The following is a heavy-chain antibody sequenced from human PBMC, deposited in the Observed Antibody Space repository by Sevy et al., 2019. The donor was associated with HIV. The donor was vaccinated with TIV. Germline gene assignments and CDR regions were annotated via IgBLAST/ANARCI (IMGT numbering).Heavy chain of an antibody. CDR3: ARDVAAGDF. Sequence: GGSLRLSCAASGFTFTRYWMTWVRQSPGKGLQWLGNINEDETEKYYRDSVRGRFTISRDNAKKSLHLQMNSLRVDDTGVYYCARDVAAGDFWGQGTLVTVSS. CDR1: GFTFTRYW. D-gene: IGHD2-21*01. J-gene: IGHJ4*02. V-gene: IGHV3-7*01. CDR2: INEDETEK.